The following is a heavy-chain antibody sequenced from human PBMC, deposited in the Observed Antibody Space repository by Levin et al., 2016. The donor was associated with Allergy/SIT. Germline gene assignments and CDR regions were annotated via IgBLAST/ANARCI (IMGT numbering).Heavy chain of an antibody. D-gene: IGHD2-2*01. J-gene: IGHJ3*02. Sequence: ASVKVSCKASGYTFSDYGISWVRQAPGQGLEWMGWISTYNGNIKYAPKFRGRVTMTTDTSTSTAYLELRSLRSGDTAVYYCARDIVLIPAAVDGFDIWGQGTLVTVSS. CDR2: ISTYNGNI. V-gene: IGHV1-18*01. CDR1: GYTFSDYG. CDR3: ARDIVLIPAAVDGFDI.